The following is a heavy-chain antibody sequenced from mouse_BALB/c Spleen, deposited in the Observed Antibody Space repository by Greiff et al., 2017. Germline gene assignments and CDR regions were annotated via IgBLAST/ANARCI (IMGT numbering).Heavy chain of an antibody. D-gene: IGHD1-1*01. Sequence: QVQLQQSGAELMKPGASVKISCKATGYTFSSYWIEWVKQRPGHGLEWIGEILPGSGSTNYNEKFKGKATFTADTSSNTAYMQLSSLTSEDSAVYYCARSSSYAWFAYWGQGTLFTVSA. CDR2: ILPGSGST. J-gene: IGHJ3*01. V-gene: IGHV1-9*01. CDR1: GYTFSSYW. CDR3: ARSSSYAWFAY.